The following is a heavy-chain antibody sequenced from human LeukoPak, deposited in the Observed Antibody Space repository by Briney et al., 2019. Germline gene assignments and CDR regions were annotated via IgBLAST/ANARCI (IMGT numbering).Heavy chain of an antibody. CDR3: ARPTFASYSSGYHY. D-gene: IGHD3-22*01. J-gene: IGHJ4*02. V-gene: IGHV4-39*01. CDR2: IHYSGNT. CDR1: GGSISGSYNY. Sequence: SETLSLTCTVSGGSISGSYNYWGWIRQPPGKGLEWIGSIHYSGNTYYNPSLKSRVTISVDTSENQFSLKLTSVTAADTAVYYCARPTFASYSSGYHYWGQGTPVTVSS.